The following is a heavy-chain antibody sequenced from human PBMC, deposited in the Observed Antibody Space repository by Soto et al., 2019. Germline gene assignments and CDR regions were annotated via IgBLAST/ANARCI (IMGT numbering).Heavy chain of an antibody. Sequence: EVQLLDSGGGLVQPGGSLRLSCAASGFTFSSYAMSWVRQAPGKGLEWVSSISGSGGGTYYADSVKGRFTISRDNSKNTLSLQMNCLRAEDTAVYYCAKSRGSGSYFNPSDAFDFWGQGTMVTVSS. CDR2: ISGSGGGT. V-gene: IGHV3-23*01. CDR1: GFTFSSYA. D-gene: IGHD3-10*01. J-gene: IGHJ3*01. CDR3: AKSRGSGSYFNPSDAFDF.